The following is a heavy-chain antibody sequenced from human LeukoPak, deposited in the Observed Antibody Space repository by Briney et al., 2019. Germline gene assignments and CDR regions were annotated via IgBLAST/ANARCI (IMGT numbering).Heavy chain of an antibody. CDR1: GGSVSSGSYY. CDR3: ARDDYSSGRSDY. D-gene: IGHD6-19*01. J-gene: IGHJ4*02. CDR2: IYYSGST. V-gene: IGHV4-61*01. Sequence: SETLSLTCTVSGGSVSSGSYYWTWIRQPPGKGLEGIGDIYYSGSTHYNPSLKSRDTISVDTCKNQCSLKLSSVTAADTAAYYCARDDYSSGRSDYWGEGTLVTVSS.